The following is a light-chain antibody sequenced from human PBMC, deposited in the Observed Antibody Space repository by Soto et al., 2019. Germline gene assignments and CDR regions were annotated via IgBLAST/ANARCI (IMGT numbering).Light chain of an antibody. CDR2: EVS. CDR3: ISYTNRATPAV. Sequence: SVLTQPASVSGSPGQSITITCTGTSSDVGAYNYVFWYQQHPGKAPKLMIYEVSYRPSGVSNRFSGSKSGNTASLTISGLQAEDEADYYCISYTNRATPAVFGGGTKLTVL. J-gene: IGLJ3*02. CDR1: SSDVGAYNY. V-gene: IGLV2-14*01.